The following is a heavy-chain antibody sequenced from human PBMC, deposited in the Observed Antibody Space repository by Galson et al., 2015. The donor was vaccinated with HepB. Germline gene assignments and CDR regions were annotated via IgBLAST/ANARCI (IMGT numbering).Heavy chain of an antibody. V-gene: IGHV6-1*01. D-gene: IGHD3-22*01. CDR2: TSYGSKWYN. Sequence: CAISGDSVSSYSATWNWIRQSPSRGLEWLGRTSYGSKWYNDYAVSVKSRITINPDTSKNQFSLQLNSVTPEDTAVYYCARATVVGADFDYWGQGTLVTVSS. J-gene: IGHJ4*02. CDR1: GDSVSSYSAT. CDR3: ARATVVGADFDY.